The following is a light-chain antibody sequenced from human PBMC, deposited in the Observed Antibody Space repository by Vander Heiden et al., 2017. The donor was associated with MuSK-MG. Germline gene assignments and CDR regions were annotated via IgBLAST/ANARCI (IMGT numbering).Light chain of an antibody. CDR2: DAF. J-gene: IGKJ3*01. CDR3: QQDDNLPQT. Sequence: IQMTQSPSSLSASVGDRVTITCQASQDITNYLNWFQQKPGKAPKLLISDAFNLATGVPSRFSGSGSGTDYSFTISSLQPEDVATYYCQQDDNLPQTFGPGTKVDIK. CDR1: QDITNY. V-gene: IGKV1-33*01.